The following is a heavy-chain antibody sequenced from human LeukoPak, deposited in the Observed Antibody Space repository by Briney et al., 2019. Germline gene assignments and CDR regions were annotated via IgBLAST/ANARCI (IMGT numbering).Heavy chain of an antibody. CDR2: INHSGST. D-gene: IGHD6-19*01. V-gene: IGHV4-34*01. J-gene: IGHJ4*02. CDR1: GGSFSGYY. Sequence: SETLSLTCAVYGGSFSGYYWSWLRQPPGKGLEWIGEINHSGSTNYNPSLKSRVTISVDTSKNQFSLKLSSVTAADTAVYYCARVRPGMYSSGSVDYWGQGTLVTVSS. CDR3: ARVRPGMYSSGSVDY.